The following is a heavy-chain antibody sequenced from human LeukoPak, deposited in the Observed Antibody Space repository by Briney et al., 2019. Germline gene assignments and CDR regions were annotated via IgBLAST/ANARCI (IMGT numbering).Heavy chain of an antibody. CDR1: GGSFSGYY. D-gene: IGHD3-10*01. Sequence: KASETLSLICAVYGGSFSGYYWSWIRQPPGKGLEWIGEINHSGSTNYNPSLKSRVTISVDTSKNQFSLKLSSVTAADTAVFYCARARFFTKVRGPMGTVGGQGTLVTVSS. CDR2: INHSGST. J-gene: IGHJ4*02. CDR3: ARARFFTKVRGPMGTV. V-gene: IGHV4-34*01.